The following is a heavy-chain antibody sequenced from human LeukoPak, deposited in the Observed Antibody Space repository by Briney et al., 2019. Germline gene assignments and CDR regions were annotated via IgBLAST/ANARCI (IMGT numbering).Heavy chain of an antibody. CDR2: ISSSGSTI. V-gene: IGHV3-48*03. J-gene: IGHJ4*02. D-gene: IGHD5-24*01. Sequence: PGGSLRLSCAASGFTFSSYEMNWVRQAPGKGLEWVSYISSSGSTIYYADSVKGRFTISRDNSKNTLYLQMNSLRAEDTAVYYCAREGRDGYNTPLSQTPYYFDYWGQGTLVTVSS. CDR3: AREGRDGYNTPLSQTPYYFDY. CDR1: GFTFSSYE.